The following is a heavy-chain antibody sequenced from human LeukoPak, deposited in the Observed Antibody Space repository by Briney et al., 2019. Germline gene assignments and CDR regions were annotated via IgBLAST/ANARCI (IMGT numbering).Heavy chain of an antibody. D-gene: IGHD6-13*01. CDR3: ARGEDVIAAAGTDYYYYYMDV. Sequence: GGSLRLSCAASGFTFDDYGMSWVRQAPGKGLEWVSGINWNGGSTGYADSVKGRFTISRDNAKNSLYLQMNSLRAEDTALYYCARGEDVIAAAGTDYYYYYMDVWGKGTTVTVSS. V-gene: IGHV3-20*04. CDR2: INWNGGST. CDR1: GFTFDDYG. J-gene: IGHJ6*03.